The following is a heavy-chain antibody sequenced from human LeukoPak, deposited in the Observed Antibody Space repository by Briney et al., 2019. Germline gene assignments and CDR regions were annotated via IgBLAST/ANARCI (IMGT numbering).Heavy chain of an antibody. CDR1: GGSISSSSYY. J-gene: IGHJ6*03. Sequence: PSETLSLTCTVSGGSISSSSYYWGWIRQPPGKGLEWIGSIYYSGSTYYNPSLKSRVTISVDTSKNQFSLKLSSVTAADTAVYYCPLVPAAIDYYYYMDVWGKGTTVTVSS. V-gene: IGHV4-39*01. D-gene: IGHD2-2*01. CDR2: IYYSGST. CDR3: PLVPAAIDYYYYMDV.